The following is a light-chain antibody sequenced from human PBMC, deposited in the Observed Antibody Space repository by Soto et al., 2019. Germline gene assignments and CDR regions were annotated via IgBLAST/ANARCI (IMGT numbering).Light chain of an antibody. CDR1: QSISDR. V-gene: IGKV1-5*01. J-gene: IGKJ1*01. CDR2: DAS. Sequence: DIQMTQSPSTLSASVGDRVTITCRASQSISDRLAWYRQKPGRAPKLLIYDASILESGVPSRFGGSGSGTDFALTISSLQPDDFATYYCQQYNSPSKTFGPGTKVDIK. CDR3: QQYNSPSKT.